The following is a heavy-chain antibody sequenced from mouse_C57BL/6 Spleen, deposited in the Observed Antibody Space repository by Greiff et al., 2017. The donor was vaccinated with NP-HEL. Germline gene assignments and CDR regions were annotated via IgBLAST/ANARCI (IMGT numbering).Heavy chain of an antibody. D-gene: IGHD2-3*01. Sequence: EVQRVESGPGLVKPSQSLSLTCSVTGYSITSGYYWNWIRQFPGNKLEWMGYISYDGSNNYNPSLKNRISITRDTSKNQFFLKLNSVTTEDTATYYCARDFDGYYGGYAMDYWGQGTSVTVSS. CDR2: ISYDGSN. CDR3: ARDFDGYYGGYAMDY. CDR1: GYSITSGYY. V-gene: IGHV3-6*01. J-gene: IGHJ4*01.